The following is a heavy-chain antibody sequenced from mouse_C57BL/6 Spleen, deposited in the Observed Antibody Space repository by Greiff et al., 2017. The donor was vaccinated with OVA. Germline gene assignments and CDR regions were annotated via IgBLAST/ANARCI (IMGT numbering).Heavy chain of an antibody. CDR1: GYTFTDYE. V-gene: IGHV1-15*01. CDR3: TRGGGLYYFDY. J-gene: IGHJ2*01. Sequence: QVQLQQSGAELVRPGASVTLSCKASGYTFTDYEMHWVKQTPVHGLEWIGAIDPETGGTAYNQKFKGKAILTADKSSSTAYMELRSLTSEDSAVYYCTRGGGLYYFDYWGQGTTLTVSS. CDR2: IDPETGGT.